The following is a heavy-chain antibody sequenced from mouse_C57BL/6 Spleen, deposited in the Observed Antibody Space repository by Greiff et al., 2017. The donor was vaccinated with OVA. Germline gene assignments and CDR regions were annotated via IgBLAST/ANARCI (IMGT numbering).Heavy chain of an antibody. Sequence: ESGPGLVKPSQSLSLTCSVTGYSITSGYYWNWIRQFPGNKLEWMGYISYDGSNNYNPSLKNRISITRDTSKNQFFLKLNSVTTEDTATYYCASTGTKDYFDYWGQGTTLTVSS. CDR1: GYSITSGYY. CDR3: ASTGTKDYFDY. CDR2: ISYDGSN. D-gene: IGHD4-1*02. V-gene: IGHV3-6*01. J-gene: IGHJ2*01.